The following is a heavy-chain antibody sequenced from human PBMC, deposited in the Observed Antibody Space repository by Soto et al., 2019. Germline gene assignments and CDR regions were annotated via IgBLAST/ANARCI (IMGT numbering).Heavy chain of an antibody. CDR1: GFNFIDHD. CDR2: ITVGGAQK. D-gene: IGHD5-12*01. CDR3: TRMPGGGWQRFFDH. V-gene: IGHV3-23*01. Sequence: EVKLLESGGALVQPGGSLRLSCEASGFNFIDHDMSWVRQAPGKGLEWVSSITVGGAQKDYGQSVKGRFTISRDNSNDTLVLQRDSRQGEDTAINYCTRMPGGGWQRFFDHWGQGTVVTVSS. J-gene: IGHJ4*02.